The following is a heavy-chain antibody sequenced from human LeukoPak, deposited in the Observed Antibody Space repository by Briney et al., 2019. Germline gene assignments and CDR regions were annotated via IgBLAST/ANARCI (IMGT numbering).Heavy chain of an antibody. CDR2: ISAYSGNT. V-gene: IGHV1-18*01. Sequence: ASVKVSCKASGYTFTSYGISWVRQAPGQGLEWMGWISAYSGNTNYAQKLQGRVTMTTDTSTSTAYMELRSLRSDDTAVYYCARRYCSSTSCSLYYFDYWGQGTLVTVSS. CDR3: ARRYCSSTSCSLYYFDY. CDR1: GYTFTSYG. D-gene: IGHD2-2*01. J-gene: IGHJ4*02.